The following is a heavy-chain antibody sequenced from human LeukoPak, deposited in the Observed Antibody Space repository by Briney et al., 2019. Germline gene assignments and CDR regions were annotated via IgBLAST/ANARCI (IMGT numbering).Heavy chain of an antibody. V-gene: IGHV3-15*01. D-gene: IGHD3-22*01. Sequence: PGGSLRLSCAASGFTFSNAWMSWVRQAPGKGLEWVGRIKSKTDGGTTDYAAPVKGRFTISRDDSKNTLYLQMNSLKTEDTAVYYCTTDEDYYDSSGYYSTVDYWGQGTLVTVSS. J-gene: IGHJ4*02. CDR2: IKSKTDGGTT. CDR3: TTDEDYYDSSGYYSTVDY. CDR1: GFTFSNAW.